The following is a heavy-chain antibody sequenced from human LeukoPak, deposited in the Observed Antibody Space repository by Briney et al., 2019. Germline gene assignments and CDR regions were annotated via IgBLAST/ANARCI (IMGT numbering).Heavy chain of an antibody. CDR3: ASSSLEMATSTVPFDY. CDR1: GGSISSYY. CDR2: IYYSGST. D-gene: IGHD5-24*01. J-gene: IGHJ4*02. V-gene: IGHV4-59*01. Sequence: SETLSLTCTVSGGSISSYYWSWIRQPPGKGLEWIGYIYYSGSTNYNPSLESRVTISVDTSKNQFSLKLSSVTAADTAVYYCASSSLEMATSTVPFDYWGQGTLVTVSS.